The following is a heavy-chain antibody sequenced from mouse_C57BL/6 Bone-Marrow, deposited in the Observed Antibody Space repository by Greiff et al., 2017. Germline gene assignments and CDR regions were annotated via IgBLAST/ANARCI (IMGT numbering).Heavy chain of an antibody. CDR2: INPSSGYT. Sequence: VKLMESGAELAKPGASVKLSCKASGYTFTSYWMHWVKQRPGQGLEWIGYINPSSGYTKYNQKFQDKATLTADKSSSTAYMQLSSLPYEDSAVYYCAKQLRPLYYAMDYWGQGTSVTVSS. D-gene: IGHD3-2*02. V-gene: IGHV1-7*01. J-gene: IGHJ4*01. CDR1: GYTFTSYW. CDR3: AKQLRPLYYAMDY.